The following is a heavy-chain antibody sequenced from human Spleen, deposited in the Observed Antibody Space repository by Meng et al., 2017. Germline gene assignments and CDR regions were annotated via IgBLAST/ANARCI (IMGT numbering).Heavy chain of an antibody. CDR3: ARGPTTMAHGFDY. D-gene: IGHD5-24*01. J-gene: IGHJ4*02. CDR1: GGSFSDYY. V-gene: IGHV4-34*01. Sequence: QVQLQQWGEGLLKPAETLALTCVVSGGSFSDYYWSWIRQPPGKGLEWIGEINHSGSTNYNPSLENRATISVDTSQNNLSLKLSSVTAADSAVYYCARGPTTMAHGFDYWGQGTLVTVSS. CDR2: INHSGST.